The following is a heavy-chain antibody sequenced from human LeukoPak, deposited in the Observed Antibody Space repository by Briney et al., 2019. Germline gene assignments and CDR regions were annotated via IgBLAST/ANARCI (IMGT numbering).Heavy chain of an antibody. V-gene: IGHV1-2*02. Sequence: ASVTVSCKASGYTFTNYYILWVRQAPGQGLEWMGWVNPNSGGTYYAQNFQGRVTMTRDTSISTAYIELSRLRSDDTAVYYCARGRRILVGDTNAGDYFDYWGQGTLVTVSS. CDR2: VNPNSGGT. CDR3: ARGRRILVGDTNAGDYFDY. J-gene: IGHJ4*02. D-gene: IGHD1-26*01. CDR1: GYTFTNYY.